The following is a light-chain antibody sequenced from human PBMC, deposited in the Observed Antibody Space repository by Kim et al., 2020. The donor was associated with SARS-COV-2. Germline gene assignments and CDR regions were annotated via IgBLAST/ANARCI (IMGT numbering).Light chain of an antibody. CDR2: DND. V-gene: IGLV1-51*01. Sequence: GQKVTLSCSGSSSNIGKNYVSWYQQFPGTAPKLLIYDNDKRAAGIPDRFFGSKSGTSATLGITGLQTGDEADYYCGAWDNSLSAGIFGGGTQLTVL. CDR1: SSNIGKNY. CDR3: GAWDNSLSAGI. J-gene: IGLJ2*01.